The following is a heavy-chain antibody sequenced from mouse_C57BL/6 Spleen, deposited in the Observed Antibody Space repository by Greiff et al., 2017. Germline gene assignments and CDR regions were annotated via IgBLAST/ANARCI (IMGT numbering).Heavy chain of an antibody. J-gene: IGHJ3*01. V-gene: IGHV2-2*01. CDR3: ARKEGYDYGWFAY. Sequence: QVQLQQSGPGLVQPSQSLSITCTVSGFSLTSYGVHWVRQSPGKGLEWLGVIWSGGSTDYNAAFISRLSISKDNSKSQVFFKMNSLQADDTAIYYCARKEGYDYGWFAYWGQGTLVTVSA. D-gene: IGHD2-4*01. CDR2: IWSGGST. CDR1: GFSLTSYG.